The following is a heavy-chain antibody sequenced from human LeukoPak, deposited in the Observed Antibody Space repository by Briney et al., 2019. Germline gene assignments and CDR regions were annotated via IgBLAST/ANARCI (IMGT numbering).Heavy chain of an antibody. CDR3: AREWGLESSGYYYAH. J-gene: IGHJ4*02. CDR1: GGTFSRFT. CDR2: ITPIFGTA. V-gene: IGHV1-69*13. Sequence: SVTVSCKASGGTFSRFTISWVRQAPGQGFEWMGGITPIFGTANFAQKFQGRVSITADESTSTAFMELSSLRSEDTAVYYCAREWGLESSGYYYAHWGQGTLVTVSS. D-gene: IGHD3-22*01.